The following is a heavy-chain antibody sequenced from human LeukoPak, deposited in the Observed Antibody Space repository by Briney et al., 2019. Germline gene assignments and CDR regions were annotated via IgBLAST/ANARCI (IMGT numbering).Heavy chain of an antibody. CDR2: ISYDGSNK. V-gene: IGHV3-30*18. D-gene: IGHD2-2*01. Sequence: GGSLRLSCAASGFTFSSYGMHWVRQAPGKGLEWVAVISYDGSNKYYADSVKGRFTISRDNSKNTLYLQMNSLRAEDTAVYYCAKAWPAARYYFDYWGQGTLVTVSS. CDR1: GFTFSSYG. CDR3: AKAWPAARYYFDY. J-gene: IGHJ4*02.